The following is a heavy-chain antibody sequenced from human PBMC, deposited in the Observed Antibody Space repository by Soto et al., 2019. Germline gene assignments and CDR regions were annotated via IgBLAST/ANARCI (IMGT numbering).Heavy chain of an antibody. CDR1: VYTFSTYA. CDR2: LNGGTGQT. V-gene: IGHV1-3*01. Sequence: SVKVSCKASVYTFSTYAIHWVRQAPGQSLEWMGWLNGGTGQTRYSQRFQDRVTITRDTSASTAYMEVSSLRPEDTAVYYCARGKGMEENYYYYGMDIWGQGTTVTVSS. CDR3: ARGKGMEENYYYYGMDI. J-gene: IGHJ6*02. D-gene: IGHD1-1*01.